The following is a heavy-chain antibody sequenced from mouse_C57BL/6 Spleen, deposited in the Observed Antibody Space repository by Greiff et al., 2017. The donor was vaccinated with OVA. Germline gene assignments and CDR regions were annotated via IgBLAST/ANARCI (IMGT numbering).Heavy chain of an antibody. Sequence: VHVKQSGPELVKPGASVKIPCKASGYTFTDYNMDWVKQSHGKSLEWIGDINPNNGGTIYNQKFKGKATLTVDKSSSTAYMELRSLTSEDTAVYYCARFHYYGSSYLDYWGQGTTLTVSS. J-gene: IGHJ2*01. V-gene: IGHV1-18*01. CDR2: INPNNGGT. CDR3: ARFHYYGSSYLDY. CDR1: GYTFTDYN. D-gene: IGHD1-1*01.